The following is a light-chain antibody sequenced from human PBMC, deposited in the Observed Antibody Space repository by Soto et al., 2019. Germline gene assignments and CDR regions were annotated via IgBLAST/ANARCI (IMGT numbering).Light chain of an antibody. CDR2: KAS. CDR1: QTISSW. CDR3: QQYYSYPRT. J-gene: IGKJ1*01. Sequence: DIQMTQSPSTLSGSVGDRVTITCRASQTISSWLAWYQQKPGKAPKLLIYKASTLKSGVPSRFSGSGSGTDFTLTISCLRSEDFATYYCQQYYSYPRTFGQGTKVDIK. V-gene: IGKV1-5*03.